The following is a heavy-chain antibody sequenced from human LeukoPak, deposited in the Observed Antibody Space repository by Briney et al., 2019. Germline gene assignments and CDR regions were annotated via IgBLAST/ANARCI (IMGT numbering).Heavy chain of an antibody. CDR1: GFTFSSYA. CDR2: ISGSGGGT. J-gene: IGHJ4*02. Sequence: GGSLRLSCAASGFTFSSYAMSWVRQAPGKGLEWVSAISGSGGGTYYADSVKGRFTLSRDNSKNTLYLQMNSLRAEDTAVYYCAHELSPGSFDYWGQGTLVTVSS. D-gene: IGHD3-10*01. CDR3: AHELSPGSFDY. V-gene: IGHV3-23*01.